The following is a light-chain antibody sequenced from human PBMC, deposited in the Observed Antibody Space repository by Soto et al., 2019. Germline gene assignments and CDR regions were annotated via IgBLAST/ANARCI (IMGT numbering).Light chain of an antibody. J-gene: IGKJ1*01. CDR1: QSVNSR. V-gene: IGKV3-15*01. CDR3: QQYTQWPQWT. Sequence: EIGMTQSPATLSVSPGERATLSCRASQSVNSRLVWYQQKPGQAPRLLIYAASTRATGIPARFSGSGSGTEFTLTISSLQSEDFGTYYCQQYTQWPQWTFGQGTKVDIK. CDR2: AAS.